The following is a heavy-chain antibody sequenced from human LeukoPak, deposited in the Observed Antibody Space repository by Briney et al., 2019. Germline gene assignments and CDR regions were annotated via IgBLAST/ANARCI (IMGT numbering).Heavy chain of an antibody. CDR1: GFTFSNAW. CDR3: PKGLLYGDYEGEDY. Sequence: GGSLRLSCAASGFTFSNAWMSWVRQAPGKGLEWVGRIKSKADGGTTDYAAPVKGRFTISRDDSKNTLYLQMNSLKTEDTAVYYCPKGLLYGDYEGEDYWGQGTLVTVSS. D-gene: IGHD4-17*01. CDR2: IKSKADGGTT. V-gene: IGHV3-15*01. J-gene: IGHJ4*02.